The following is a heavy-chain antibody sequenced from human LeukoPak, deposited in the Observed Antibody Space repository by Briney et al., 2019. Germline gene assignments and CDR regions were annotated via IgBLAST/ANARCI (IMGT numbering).Heavy chain of an antibody. CDR1: GGSFSGYY. Sequence: SGTLSLTCAVYGGSFSGYYWSWIRQPPGKGLEWIGEINHSGSTNYNPSLKSRVTISVDTSKNQFSLKLSSVTAADTAVYYCARVNGVASGWLFYYFDYWGQGTLVTVSS. J-gene: IGHJ4*02. V-gene: IGHV4-34*01. CDR3: ARVNGVASGWLFYYFDY. CDR2: INHSGST. D-gene: IGHD6-19*01.